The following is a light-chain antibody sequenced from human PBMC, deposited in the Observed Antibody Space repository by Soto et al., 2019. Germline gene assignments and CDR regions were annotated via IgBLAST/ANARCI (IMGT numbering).Light chain of an antibody. CDR1: QSVLYSSNNKNY. CDR2: WAS. V-gene: IGKV4-1*01. Sequence: DIVMTQSPDSLAVSLGERATINCKSSQSVLYSSNNKNYLAWYQQKPGQPPKLLIYWASTRESGVPDRFSGSGSGTDFTLTISSLQAEDVAVYYCQQYYSTHRTFGQGTTLEIK. J-gene: IGKJ1*01. CDR3: QQYYSTHRT.